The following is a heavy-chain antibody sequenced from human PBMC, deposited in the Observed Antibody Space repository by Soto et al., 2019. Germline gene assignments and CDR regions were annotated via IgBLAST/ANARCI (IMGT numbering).Heavy chain of an antibody. CDR2: ISGSGGST. CDR1: GFTFSSYA. D-gene: IGHD3-16*02. CDR3: AKDLHYDYVWGSYPCDY. Sequence: GGSLRLSCAASGFTFSSYAVSWVRQAPGKGLEWVSAISGSGGSTYYADSVKGRFTISRDNSKNTLYLQMNSLRAEDTAVYYCAKDLHYDYVWGSYPCDYWGQGTLVTVSS. J-gene: IGHJ4*02. V-gene: IGHV3-23*01.